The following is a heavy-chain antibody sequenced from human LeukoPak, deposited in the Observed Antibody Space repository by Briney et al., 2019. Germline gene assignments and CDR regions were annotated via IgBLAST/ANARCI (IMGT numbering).Heavy chain of an antibody. Sequence: ASVTVSCKASGYTFTSYDINWVRQAPGQGLEGMGWINPNSGGTNYAQKFQGRVTMTRDTSISTAYMELSRLRSDDTAVYYCARERYGSGSYFHFDYWGQGTLVTVSS. CDR2: INPNSGGT. V-gene: IGHV1-2*02. D-gene: IGHD3-10*01. CDR1: GYTFTSYD. CDR3: ARERYGSGSYFHFDY. J-gene: IGHJ4*02.